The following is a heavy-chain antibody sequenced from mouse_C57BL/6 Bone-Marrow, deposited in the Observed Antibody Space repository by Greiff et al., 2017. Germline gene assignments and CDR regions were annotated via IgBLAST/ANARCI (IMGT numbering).Heavy chain of an antibody. J-gene: IGHJ4*01. CDR2: IYPRSGNT. CDR1: GYTFTSYG. D-gene: IGHD1-1*01. V-gene: IGHV1-81*01. Sequence: QVHVKQSGAELARPGASVKLSCKASGYTFTSYGISWVKQRTGQGLEWIGEIYPRSGNTYYNEKFKGKATLTADKSSSTAYMELRSLTSEDSAVYFCARPPYYYGSRYYAMDYWGQGTSVTVSS. CDR3: ARPPYYYGSRYYAMDY.